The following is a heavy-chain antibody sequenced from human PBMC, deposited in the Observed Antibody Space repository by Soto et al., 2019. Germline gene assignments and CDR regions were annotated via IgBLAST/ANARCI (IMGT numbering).Heavy chain of an antibody. CDR2: IVPFSGIT. CDR1: GGIFSNYA. J-gene: IGHJ4*02. V-gene: IGHV1-69*12. CDR3: ARPHYDSSGPQDFDY. D-gene: IGHD3-22*01. Sequence: QIQLVQSGAEVKKPGSSVKVSCKASGGIFSNYAISWVRQAPGQGLEWMGGIVPFSGITNYAQRFQGRVTITADESTTTAYMEPSSLRSEDTAVYYCARPHYDSSGPQDFDYWGQGTLVTVSS.